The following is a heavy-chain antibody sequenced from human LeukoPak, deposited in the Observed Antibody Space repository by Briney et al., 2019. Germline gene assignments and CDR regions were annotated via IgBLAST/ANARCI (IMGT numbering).Heavy chain of an antibody. V-gene: IGHV4-30-2*01. D-gene: IGHD3-10*01. J-gene: IGHJ6*02. CDR3: AASDYYGSGSHLRYYYGMDV. Sequence: SQTLSLTCAVSGGSISSGGYSWSWIRQPPGKGLEWIGYIHHSGSTYYNPSLKSRVTISVDRSKNQFSLKLSSVTAADTAVYYCAASDYYGSGSHLRYYYGMDVWGQGTTVTVSS. CDR2: IHHSGST. CDR1: GGSISSGGYS.